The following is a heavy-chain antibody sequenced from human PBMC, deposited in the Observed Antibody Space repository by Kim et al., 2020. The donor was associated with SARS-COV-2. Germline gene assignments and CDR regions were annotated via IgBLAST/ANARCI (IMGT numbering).Heavy chain of an antibody. V-gene: IGHV3-23*01. D-gene: IGHD3-3*01. J-gene: IGHJ6*02. Sequence: RLTIARDNSKNTLYLQMNSLRAEDTAVYYCAKDHRITIFGVVIESYGMDVWGQGTTVTVSS. CDR3: AKDHRITIFGVVIESYGMDV.